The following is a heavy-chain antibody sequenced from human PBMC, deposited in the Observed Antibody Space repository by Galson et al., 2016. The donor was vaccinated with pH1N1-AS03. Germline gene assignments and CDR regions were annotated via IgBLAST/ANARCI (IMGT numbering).Heavy chain of an antibody. CDR1: GFTLRNYD. CDR2: ITGGSDTI. J-gene: IGHJ4*02. D-gene: IGHD2-8*02. Sequence: SLRLSCAASGFTLRNYDLNWVRQAPGKGLEWISYITGGSDTIFYADSVRGRFTISRDNAKNSVFLQMNSLRPDDTAIYYCARGYCTGGSFYGHFYHWGQGTLVTFSS. V-gene: IGHV3-48*01. CDR3: ARGYCTGGSFYGHFYH.